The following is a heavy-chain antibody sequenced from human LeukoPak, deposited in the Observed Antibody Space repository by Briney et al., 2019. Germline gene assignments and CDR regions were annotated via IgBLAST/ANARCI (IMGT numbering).Heavy chain of an antibody. Sequence: KPSETLSLTCAVYGGSFSGYYWSWIRQPPGKGLEWIGEINHSGSTNYNPSLKSRVTISVDTSKNQFSLKLSSVAAADTAVYYCARDQWELLNREWDQWGQGTLVTVSS. CDR2: INHSGST. V-gene: IGHV4-34*01. D-gene: IGHD1-26*01. CDR3: ARDQWELLNREWDQ. J-gene: IGHJ4*02. CDR1: GGSFSGYY.